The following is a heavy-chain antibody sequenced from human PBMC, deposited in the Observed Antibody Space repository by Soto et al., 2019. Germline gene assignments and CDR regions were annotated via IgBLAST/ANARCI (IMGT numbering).Heavy chain of an antibody. CDR2: ISPGDSDT. J-gene: IGHJ4*02. CDR1: GYSFSTSW. D-gene: IGHD6-25*01. V-gene: IGHV5-51*01. Sequence: PGESLKISCQGSGYSFSTSWSGWVRQMPGKGLEWMGIISPGDSDTRYSPSFQGQVTISADKSISTAFLQWSSLKASDTATYYCARTTIDRISGYFDYWAREPWSPSPQ. CDR3: ARTTIDRISGYFDY.